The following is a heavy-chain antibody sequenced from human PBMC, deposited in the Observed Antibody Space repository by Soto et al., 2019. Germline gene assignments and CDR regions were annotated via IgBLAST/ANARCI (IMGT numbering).Heavy chain of an antibody. D-gene: IGHD1-26*01. V-gene: IGHV4-39*01. J-gene: IGHJ4*02. CDR1: GGSISSSYYY. CDR3: ARLDTTGSYQSFDY. Sequence: QLQLQESGPGLVKPSETLSLTCTVSGGSISSSYYYWDCLRQPPGKGLEWIGNVSYSGSTHLNPSLKSRVTISVDTSKKQFSLKLSSVTAADTAVYRCARLDTTGSYQSFDYWGQGILVSVSS. CDR2: VSYSGST.